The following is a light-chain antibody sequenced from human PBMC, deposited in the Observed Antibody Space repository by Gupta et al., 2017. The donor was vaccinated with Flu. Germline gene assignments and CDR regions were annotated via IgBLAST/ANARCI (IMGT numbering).Light chain of an antibody. CDR1: QSIRSPY. CDR2: GAS. V-gene: IGKV3-20*01. CDR3: HQEDTSPRT. Sequence: DTLYLSPGERATRSCRASQSIRSPYLAWYQQRVDQAPRLLIYGASTRATDIPDRFSGSGSGTDFTLTISRREPEDFAVYYCHQEDTSPRTFGRGTKVEIK. J-gene: IGKJ4*01.